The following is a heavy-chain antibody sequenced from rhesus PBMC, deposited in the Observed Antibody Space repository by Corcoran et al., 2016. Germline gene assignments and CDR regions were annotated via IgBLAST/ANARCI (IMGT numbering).Heavy chain of an antibody. CDR1: GGSISSSNL. J-gene: IGHJ6*01. CDR3: AREEQRYSWNNRCGLDS. Sequence: QVQLQESGPGLVKPAETLSLTGAVSGGSISSSNLWSWIRQPSGKGLEWIGYNIGSSDSTYHDPSHNNRVTISTDTSKNQFTLKLGSVTAADTAVYYCAREEQRYSWNNRCGLDSWGQGVVVTVSS. D-gene: IGHD1-20*01. CDR2: NIGSSDST. V-gene: IGHV4-65*01.